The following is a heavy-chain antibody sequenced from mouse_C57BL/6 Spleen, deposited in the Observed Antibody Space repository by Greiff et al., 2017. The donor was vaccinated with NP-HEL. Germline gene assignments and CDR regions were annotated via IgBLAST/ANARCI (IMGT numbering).Heavy chain of an antibody. Sequence: VQLQQSGAELVKPGASVKMSCKASGYTFTSYWITWVKQRPGQGLEWIGDIYPGSGSTNYNEKFKSKATLTVDTSSSTAYMQLSSLTTEDAAVYDWAREGTAQAAWFAYWGQGALVTVSA. CDR1: GYTFTSYW. J-gene: IGHJ3*01. CDR2: IYPGSGST. V-gene: IGHV1-55*01. CDR3: AREGTAQAAWFAY. D-gene: IGHD3-2*02.